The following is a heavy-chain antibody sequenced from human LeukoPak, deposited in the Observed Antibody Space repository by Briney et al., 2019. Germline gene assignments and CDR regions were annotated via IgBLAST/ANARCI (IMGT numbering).Heavy chain of an antibody. D-gene: IGHD3-10*01. Sequence: SETLSLTCTVSGGSISSYYWSWIRQPPGKTLEWIGSIYSSGSTYYNPSLKSRVIIMIDTPKNHFSLTLSSVTAADTAVYYCARSDGSGLVGIWGQGTMVTVSS. CDR3: ARSDGSGLVGI. J-gene: IGHJ3*02. CDR1: GGSISSYY. CDR2: IYSSGST. V-gene: IGHV4-59*12.